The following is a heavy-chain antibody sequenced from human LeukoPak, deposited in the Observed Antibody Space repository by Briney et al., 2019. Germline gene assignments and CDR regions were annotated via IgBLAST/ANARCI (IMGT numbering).Heavy chain of an antibody. Sequence: GGSLRLSCATSGFSFTDYPMNWVRQAPGKGLEWISNIRTTAEGAKYAYYADSVKGRVTISRDDGKNTLYLHMNSLRDDDTAVYYCATDQRCAFDYWGQGILVTVSS. CDR1: GFSFTDYP. V-gene: IGHV3-48*02. D-gene: IGHD1-1*01. CDR3: ATDQRCAFDY. J-gene: IGHJ4*02. CDR2: IRTTAEGAKYA.